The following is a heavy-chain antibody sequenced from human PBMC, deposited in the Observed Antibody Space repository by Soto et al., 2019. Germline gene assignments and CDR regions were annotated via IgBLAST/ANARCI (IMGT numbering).Heavy chain of an antibody. J-gene: IGHJ6*02. CDR2: MNPDSGNT. V-gene: IGHV1-8*01. D-gene: IGHD6-13*01. CDR1: GYTFTSYD. Sequence: ASVKVSCKASGYTFTSYDINWVRQATGQGLEWMGWMNPDSGNTGYAQKFQGRVTMTRNTSISTAYMELSSLRSEDTAVYYCAVYSSSWYGIWYYYYGMDVWGQGTTVTVSS. CDR3: AVYSSSWYGIWYYYYGMDV.